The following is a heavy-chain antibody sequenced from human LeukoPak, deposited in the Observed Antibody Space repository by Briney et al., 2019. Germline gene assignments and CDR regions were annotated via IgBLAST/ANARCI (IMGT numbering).Heavy chain of an antibody. J-gene: IGHJ4*02. CDR3: ARGPYYDSSGYTLNGFDY. D-gene: IGHD3-22*01. V-gene: IGHV3-53*01. Sequence: GVSLRLSCAASGFTVSSNYMSWVRQAPGKGLEWVSVIYSGGSTYYADSVKGRFTISRDNSKNTLYLQMNRLRAEDTAVYYCARGPYYDSSGYTLNGFDYWGQGTLVTVSS. CDR1: GFTVSSNY. CDR2: IYSGGST.